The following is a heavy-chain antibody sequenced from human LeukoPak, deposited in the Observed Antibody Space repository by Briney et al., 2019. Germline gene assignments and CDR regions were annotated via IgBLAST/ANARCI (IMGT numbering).Heavy chain of an antibody. V-gene: IGHV3-66*01. D-gene: IGHD3-16*01. CDR1: GFTVSSYY. CDR2: IYSGGST. Sequence: GGSLSLSCAASGFTVSSYYMSWVRQAPGKGLAWVSVIYSGGSTYYADSVKCRFTISRDNSKNTLYLQMNSLRAEDTAVYYCARVIRPRAFDIWGQGTMVTVSS. CDR3: ARVIRPRAFDI. J-gene: IGHJ3*02.